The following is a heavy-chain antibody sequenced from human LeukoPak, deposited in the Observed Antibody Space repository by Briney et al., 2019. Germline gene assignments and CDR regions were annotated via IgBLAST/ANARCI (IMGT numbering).Heavy chain of an antibody. CDR3: AKDPTSRTTVTTFYDY. CDR1: GFTFDDYA. J-gene: IGHJ4*02. D-gene: IGHD4-17*01. V-gene: IGHV3-74*01. Sequence: PGRSLRLSCAASGFTFDDYAMHWVRQAPGKGLVWVSRINSDESRTTYADSVKGRFTISRDNAKNTLYLQMNSLRAEDTAVYYCAKDPTSRTTVTTFYDYWGQGTLVTVSS. CDR2: INSDESRT.